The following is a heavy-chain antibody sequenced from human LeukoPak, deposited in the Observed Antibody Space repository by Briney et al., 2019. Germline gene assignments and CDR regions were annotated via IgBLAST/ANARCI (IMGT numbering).Heavy chain of an antibody. CDR2: IKQDGSEK. CDR1: GFTFSSYW. CDR3: AKDQEYSSSPGFDY. V-gene: IGHV3-7*03. Sequence: GGSLRLSCAASGFTFSSYWMSWVRQAPGKGLEWVANIKQDGSEKYYVDSVKGRFTISRDNAKNSLYLQMNSLRAEDTAVYYCAKDQEYSSSPGFDYWGQGTLVTVSS. D-gene: IGHD6-6*01. J-gene: IGHJ4*02.